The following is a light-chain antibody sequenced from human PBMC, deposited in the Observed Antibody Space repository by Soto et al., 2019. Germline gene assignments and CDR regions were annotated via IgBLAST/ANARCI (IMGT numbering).Light chain of an antibody. J-gene: IGKJ5*01. CDR1: QSLSSNS. Sequence: EIVLTQSPGTLSLSPGGRATLSCRASQSLSSNSLSWFQQIPGQAPRLLIYGASMRATGIPDRFSGSGSGTDFTLTISRLEPEDFAVYYCQQCGSSSTFGQGTRLEIK. V-gene: IGKV3-20*01. CDR3: QQCGSSST. CDR2: GAS.